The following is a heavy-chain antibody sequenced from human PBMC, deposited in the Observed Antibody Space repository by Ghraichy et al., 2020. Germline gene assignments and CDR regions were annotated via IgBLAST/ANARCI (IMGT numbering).Heavy chain of an antibody. Sequence: GGSLRLSCAASGFTFSSYAMSWVRQAPGKGLEWVSAISGSGGSTYYADSVKGRFTISRDNSKNTLYLQMNSLRAEDTAVYYCAKNGCSSTSCYRYYYYMDVWGKGTTFTVSS. CDR2: ISGSGGST. V-gene: IGHV3-23*01. J-gene: IGHJ6*03. D-gene: IGHD2-2*01. CDR1: GFTFSSYA. CDR3: AKNGCSSTSCYRYYYYMDV.